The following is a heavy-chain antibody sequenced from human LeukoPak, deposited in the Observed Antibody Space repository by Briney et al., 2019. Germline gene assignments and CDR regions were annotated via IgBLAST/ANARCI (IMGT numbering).Heavy chain of an antibody. D-gene: IGHD3-10*01. V-gene: IGHV4-30-4*01. CDR2: IYYSGST. J-gene: IGHJ4*02. CDR3: AREGLGSFFY. CDR1: GGSISSGDYY. Sequence: SQTLSLTCTVSGGSISSGDYYWRWIRQPPGKGLEWIGCIYYSGSTYYNASLKSRVTISVDTSKNQFSLELSSVTAADTAVYYCAREGLGSFFYWGQGTLVTVTS.